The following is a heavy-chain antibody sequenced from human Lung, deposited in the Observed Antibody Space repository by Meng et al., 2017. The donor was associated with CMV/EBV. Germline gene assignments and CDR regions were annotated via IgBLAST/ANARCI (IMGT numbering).Heavy chain of an antibody. J-gene: IGHJ4*02. D-gene: IGHD1-1*01. CDR3: ATWIYNWSNY. V-gene: IGHV1-2*02. CDR2: INSNTGDT. CDR1: GYTFNDYY. Sequence: LQLLQSGAMVKNPGASVKVSGKASGYTFNDYYVHWVRQAPGQGLEWVGWINSNTGDTNYAQKFQGRVTVTRDTSINTVYLELTTLRSDDTAIYYCATWIYNWSNYWGQGTLVTVSS.